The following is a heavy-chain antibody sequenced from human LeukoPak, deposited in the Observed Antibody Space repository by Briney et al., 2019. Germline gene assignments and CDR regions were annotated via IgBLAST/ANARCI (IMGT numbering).Heavy chain of an antibody. Sequence: ASVKVSCKAPGYTFTSYDINWVRQATGQGLEWMGWMNPNSGNTGYAQKFQGRVTMTRNTSISTAYMELSSLRSEDTAVYYCARDVASARRYYGSGSYYSSWGQGTLVTVSS. CDR3: ARDVASARRYYGSGSYYSS. CDR1: GYTFTSYD. CDR2: MNPNSGNT. J-gene: IGHJ4*02. D-gene: IGHD3-10*01. V-gene: IGHV1-8*01.